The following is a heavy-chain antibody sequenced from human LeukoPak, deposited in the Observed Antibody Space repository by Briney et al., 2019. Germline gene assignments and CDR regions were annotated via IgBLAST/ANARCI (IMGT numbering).Heavy chain of an antibody. CDR2: INPNSGDT. CDR1: GYTFTGYY. CDR3: ARGSNPRTWFDY. Sequence: ASVKVSCKASGYTFTGYYMHWVRQAPGQGLEWMGWINPNSGDTNYAQNFQGRVAMTRDTSISTAYMELSRLRSDDTAVYYCARGSNPRTWFDYWGQGTLVTVSS. V-gene: IGHV1-2*02. J-gene: IGHJ4*02.